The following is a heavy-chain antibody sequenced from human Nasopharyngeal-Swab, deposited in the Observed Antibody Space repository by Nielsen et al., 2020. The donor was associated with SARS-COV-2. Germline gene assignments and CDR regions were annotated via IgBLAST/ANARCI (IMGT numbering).Heavy chain of an antibody. CDR3: ARATPAFDI. Sequence: GESLKISCAASGFTFSSYSMNWVRQAPGKGLEWVSYISSSSSTIYYADSVKGRFAISRDNAKNSLYLQMNSLRDEDTAVYYCARATPAFDIWGQGTMVTVSS. CDR2: ISSSSSTI. CDR1: GFTFSSYS. V-gene: IGHV3-48*02. J-gene: IGHJ3*02.